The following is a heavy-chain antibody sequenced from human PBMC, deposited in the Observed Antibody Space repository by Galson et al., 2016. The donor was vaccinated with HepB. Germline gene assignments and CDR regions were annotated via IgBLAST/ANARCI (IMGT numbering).Heavy chain of an antibody. CDR2: INAGNGNT. D-gene: IGHD2-2*01. J-gene: IGHJ5*02. Sequence: SVKVSCKASGYTFTGYAMHWVRQAPGQRLEWMGWINAGNGNTKYSQKFQGRVTIARDTSAGTAYMELSSLRSEDTAVYYCARDRGVPAAIAIYHWFDPWGQGTLVTVSS. V-gene: IGHV1-3*01. CDR1: GYTFTGYA. CDR3: ARDRGVPAAIAIYHWFDP.